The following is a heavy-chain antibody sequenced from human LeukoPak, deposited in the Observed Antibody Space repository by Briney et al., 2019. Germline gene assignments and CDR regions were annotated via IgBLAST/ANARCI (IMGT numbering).Heavy chain of an antibody. J-gene: IGHJ4*02. D-gene: IGHD6-13*01. CDR1: GFTFSSYA. CDR2: ISGSGGST. CDR3: AKDGAHRIAAAGSFDY. V-gene: IGHV3-23*01. Sequence: GGSLRLSCAASGFTFSSYAMSWVRQAPGKGLEWVSAISGSGGSTYYADSVKGRFTISRDNSKNTLYLQMNSLRAEDTAVYYCAKDGAHRIAAAGSFDYWGQGTLVTVSS.